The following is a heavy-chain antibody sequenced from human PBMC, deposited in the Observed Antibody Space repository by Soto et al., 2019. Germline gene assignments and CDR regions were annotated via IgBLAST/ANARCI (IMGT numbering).Heavy chain of an antibody. CDR1: GFTFSSYA. CDR3: AKGDYDFWSGYYTGHYYYGMDV. J-gene: IGHJ6*02. Sequence: HPGGSLRLSCAASGFTFSSYAMSWVRQAPGKGLEWVSAISGSGGSTYYADSVKGRFTISRDNSKNTLYLQMNSLRAEDTAVYYCAKGDYDFWSGYYTGHYYYGMDVWGQGTTVTVSS. V-gene: IGHV3-23*01. D-gene: IGHD3-3*01. CDR2: ISGSGGST.